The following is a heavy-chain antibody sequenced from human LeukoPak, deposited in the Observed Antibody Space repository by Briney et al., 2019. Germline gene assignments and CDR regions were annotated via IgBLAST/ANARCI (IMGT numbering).Heavy chain of an antibody. CDR2: IHIYRGNT. V-gene: IGHV1-18*01. CDR3: ARGRVHDY. J-gene: IGHJ4*02. Sequence: ASVKVSCKASGYSSTNYGISWVRQAPGQGLEWMGWIHIYRGNTNYAQKFQGRVTMTTDTSTSTVYMEVRGLRSDDTAMYYCARGRVHDYWGQGTLVTVSS. CDR1: GYSSTNYG.